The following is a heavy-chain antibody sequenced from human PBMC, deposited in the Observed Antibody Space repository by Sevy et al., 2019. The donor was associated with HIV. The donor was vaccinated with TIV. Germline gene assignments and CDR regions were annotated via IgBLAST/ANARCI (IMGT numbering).Heavy chain of an antibody. CDR2: FDPEDGET. J-gene: IGHJ4*02. CDR1: GYTLTELS. CDR3: ATSGLVDYYDSSGYLKN. Sequence: ASLKVSCKVSGYTLTELSMHWVRQAPGKGLEWMGGFDPEDGETIYAQKFQGRVTMTEDTSTDTAYMELSSLRSEDTAVYYCATSGLVDYYDSSGYLKNWGQGTLVTVSS. V-gene: IGHV1-24*01. D-gene: IGHD3-22*01.